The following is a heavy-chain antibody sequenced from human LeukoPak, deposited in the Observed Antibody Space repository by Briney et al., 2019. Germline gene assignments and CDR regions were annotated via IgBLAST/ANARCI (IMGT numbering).Heavy chain of an antibody. CDR2: ISSSSSYI. CDR1: GFTFSSYS. V-gene: IGHV3-21*01. Sequence: GGSLRLSCAASGFTFSSYSMNWVRQAPGKGLEWVSSISSSSSYIYYADSVKGRFTISRDNAKNSLYLQMNSLRAEDTAVYYCARDNDFWSGYPYYYYMDVWGKGTTVTVSS. D-gene: IGHD3-3*01. CDR3: ARDNDFWSGYPYYYYMDV. J-gene: IGHJ6*03.